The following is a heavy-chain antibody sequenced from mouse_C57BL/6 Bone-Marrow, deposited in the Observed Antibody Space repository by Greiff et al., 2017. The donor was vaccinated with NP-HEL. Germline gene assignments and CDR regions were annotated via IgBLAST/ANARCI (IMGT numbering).Heavy chain of an antibody. J-gene: IGHJ4*01. CDR1: GYTFTDYE. V-gene: IGHV1-15*01. D-gene: IGHD2-4*01. CDR3: TSIYYDYGYAMDY. Sequence: VQLQESGAELVRPGASVTLSCKASGYTFTDYEMHWVKQTPVHGLEWIGAIDPETGGTAYNQKFKGKAILTADKSSSTAYMELRSLTSEDSAVYYCTSIYYDYGYAMDYWGQGTSVTVSS. CDR2: IDPETGGT.